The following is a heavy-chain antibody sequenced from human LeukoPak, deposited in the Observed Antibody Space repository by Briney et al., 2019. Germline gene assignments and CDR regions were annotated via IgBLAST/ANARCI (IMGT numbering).Heavy chain of an antibody. V-gene: IGHV3-33*01. Sequence: GGSLRLSCAASGFTFSSYGMHWVRQAPGKGLEWVAIIWFDGSNNYYVDSVKGRFTISRDNSENTLYLRMNSLRADDMAVYYCARAPSLFFYNSSGYYNGYFDLWGRGTLVTVSS. CDR2: IWFDGSNN. CDR3: ARAPSLFFYNSSGYYNGYFDL. CDR1: GFTFSSYG. D-gene: IGHD3-22*01. J-gene: IGHJ2*01.